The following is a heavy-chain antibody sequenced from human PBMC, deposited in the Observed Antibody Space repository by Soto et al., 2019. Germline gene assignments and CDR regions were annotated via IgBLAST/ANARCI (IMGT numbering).Heavy chain of an antibody. D-gene: IGHD4-17*01. CDR1: GFTFSSYW. CDR3: ARKTYGDYERYFDY. V-gene: IGHV3-7*01. Sequence: EVQLVESGGGLVQPGGSLRLSCAASGFTFSSYWMSWVRQAPGKGLEWVANIKQDGSEKYYVDSVKGRFTISRDNAKNSLYLQMNSLRAEDTAVYYCARKTYGDYERYFDYRGQGTLVTVSS. J-gene: IGHJ4*02. CDR2: IKQDGSEK.